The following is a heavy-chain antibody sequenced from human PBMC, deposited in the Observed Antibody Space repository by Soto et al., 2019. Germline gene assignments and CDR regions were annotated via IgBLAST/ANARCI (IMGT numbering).Heavy chain of an antibody. D-gene: IGHD3-10*01. CDR2: FNPIFETA. J-gene: IGHJ6*02. Sequence: QVQLVQFGAEVKKPGSSVKVSCKASGGTFSSYAISWVRQAPGQGLEWMGGFNPIFETANYAQKFQGRVTITADESTNTAYMELSSLRSEDTAVYYCTRGITLIRGVIPPGYYYGMDVWGQGTTVAVSS. CDR3: TRGITLIRGVIPPGYYYGMDV. CDR1: GGTFSSYA. V-gene: IGHV1-69*01.